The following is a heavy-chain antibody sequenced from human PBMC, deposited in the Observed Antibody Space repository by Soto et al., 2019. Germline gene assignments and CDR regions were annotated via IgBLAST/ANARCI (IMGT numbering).Heavy chain of an antibody. CDR2: ISYDGSNK. J-gene: IGHJ4*02. D-gene: IGHD2-15*01. V-gene: IGHV3-30-3*01. CDR3: ARVLEMAPDGRSY. Sequence: QVQLVESGGGVVQPGRSLRLSCAASGFTFSSYAMHWVRQAPGKGLEWVAVISYDGSNKYYADSVKGLFTISRDNSKNTLYLQMNSLRAEDTAVYYCARVLEMAPDGRSYWGQGTLVTVSS. CDR1: GFTFSSYA.